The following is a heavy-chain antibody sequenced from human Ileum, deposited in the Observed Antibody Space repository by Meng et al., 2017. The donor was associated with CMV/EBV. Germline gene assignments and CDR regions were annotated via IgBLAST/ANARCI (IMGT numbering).Heavy chain of an antibody. D-gene: IGHD5-24*01. J-gene: IGHJ4*02. Sequence: GGSLRLSCAASGFTFSSHDMNWVRQVPGEGLEWVSYISVRETVITYADSVRGRFTISRDNVRNSLYLQMNSLRAEDTAVYYCVRDQMGIIDFDYWGQGALVTVSS. CDR2: ISVRETVI. CDR3: VRDQMGIIDFDY. CDR1: GFTFSSHD. V-gene: IGHV3-48*01.